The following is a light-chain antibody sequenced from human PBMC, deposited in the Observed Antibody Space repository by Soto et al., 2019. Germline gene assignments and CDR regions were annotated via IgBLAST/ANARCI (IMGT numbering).Light chain of an antibody. CDR2: DVN. J-gene: IGLJ3*02. Sequence: QSALTQPRSVSGSPGQSVTISCTGTNNDVGSYNYVSWYQKHPGNAPKLMIYDVNKRPSGVPDRFSGSKSGNTASLTISGLKVEDEAEYFCGSFTTSRIWVFGGGTKLTVL. CDR3: GSFTTSRIWV. CDR1: NNDVGSYNY. V-gene: IGLV2-11*01.